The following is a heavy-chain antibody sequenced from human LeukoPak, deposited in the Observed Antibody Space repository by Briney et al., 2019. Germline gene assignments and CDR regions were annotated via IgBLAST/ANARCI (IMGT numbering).Heavy chain of an antibody. D-gene: IGHD6-13*01. CDR1: GDSISSYY. CDR3: ATGYSSTWYYFDY. J-gene: IGHJ4*02. Sequence: SETLSLTCTVSGDSISSYYWSWLRQPPGKGLEWIGYIYHSGSTNYTPSLKSRVTISADTSKDQFSLKLASVTAADTAVYYCATGYSSTWYYFDYWGQGTLVTVSS. V-gene: IGHV4-59*01. CDR2: IYHSGST.